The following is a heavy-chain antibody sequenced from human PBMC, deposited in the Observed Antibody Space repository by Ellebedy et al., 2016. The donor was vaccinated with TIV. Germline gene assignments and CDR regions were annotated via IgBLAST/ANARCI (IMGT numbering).Heavy chain of an antibody. D-gene: IGHD2-2*01. CDR3: ARGGGGYCSSTSCFAV. J-gene: IGHJ6*02. V-gene: IGHV3-48*03. CDR2: IRSSGSII. Sequence: PGGSLRLSCAASGFTFSSYEMNWVRQAPGKGLEWISYIRSSGSIIHYADSVKGRFTVSRDNAKNSLYPQMSSLRAEDTAVYYCARGGGGYCSSTSCFAVWGQGTTVTVSS. CDR1: GFTFSSYE.